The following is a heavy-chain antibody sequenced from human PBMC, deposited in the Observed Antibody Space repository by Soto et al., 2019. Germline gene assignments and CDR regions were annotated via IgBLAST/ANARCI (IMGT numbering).Heavy chain of an antibody. CDR2: IYWDNDK. CDR1: GFSLTTRPMG. CDR3: AHRLGGYTWNDGYLDY. J-gene: IGHJ4*02. D-gene: IGHD1-20*01. Sequence: QITLKESGPSLVKPTQPLTLTCSFSGFSLTTRPMGVGWIRQTPGKALEWLAVIYWDNDKRYSPSLGSRLTITKDTSKHQVVLTVSNMDPLDTGTYYCAHRLGGYTWNDGYLDYWGQGTPVTVSS. V-gene: IGHV2-5*02.